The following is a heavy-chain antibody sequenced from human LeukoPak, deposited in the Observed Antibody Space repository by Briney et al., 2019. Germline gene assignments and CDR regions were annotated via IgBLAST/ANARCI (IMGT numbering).Heavy chain of an antibody. CDR1: GVSISSYY. V-gene: IGHV4-59*08. Sequence: VKPSETLSLTCSISGVSISSYYWYWIRQPPGKRLEWIGFIHHSGSTNYNPSLESRVTISIDTSKNQFSLKLNTVTAADTAVYYCASLGYSSGWDVDYWGQGALVTVSS. CDR2: IHHSGST. J-gene: IGHJ4*02. CDR3: ASLGYSSGWDVDY. D-gene: IGHD6-19*01.